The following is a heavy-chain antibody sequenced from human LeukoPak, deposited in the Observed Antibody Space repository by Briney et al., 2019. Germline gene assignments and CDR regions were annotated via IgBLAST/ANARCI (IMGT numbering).Heavy chain of an antibody. J-gene: IGHJ6*02. CDR1: GGTFSRHT. Sequence: SVKVSCKASGGTFSRHTISWVRQSPGQGLGWMGGITPMFGTSNYAQKFRGRVTITADESTSTAYMELSSLRSEDTAVYYCARTRDGYNYYYYYGMDVWGQGTTVTVSS. CDR2: ITPMFGTS. V-gene: IGHV1-69*13. CDR3: ARTRDGYNYYYYYGMDV. D-gene: IGHD5-24*01.